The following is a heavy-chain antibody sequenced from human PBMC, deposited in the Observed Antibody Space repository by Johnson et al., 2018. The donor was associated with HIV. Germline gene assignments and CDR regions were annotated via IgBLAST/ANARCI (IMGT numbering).Heavy chain of an antibody. Sequence: VQLVESGGGLVQPGGSLRLSCAASGFTFSSYDMHWVRQTTGKGLEWVSVIDTAGDTYYAGSVKGRFTISRENAKNSLYLQMNSLRAEDTAVYYCAREEGVGDDYGGKSAFDIWGQGTMVSVSS. D-gene: IGHD4-23*01. CDR3: AREEGVGDDYGGKSAFDI. V-gene: IGHV3-13*01. J-gene: IGHJ3*02. CDR1: GFTFSSYD. CDR2: IDTAGDT.